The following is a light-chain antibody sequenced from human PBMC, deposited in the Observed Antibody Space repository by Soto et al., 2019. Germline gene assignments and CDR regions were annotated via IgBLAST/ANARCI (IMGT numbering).Light chain of an antibody. CDR3: SSYTSRSTLDYV. V-gene: IGLV2-14*01. Sequence: QSGLTQPASVSGSPGQSITISCTGTSSDVGGYNYVSWYQQHPGKAPKLMIYEVSNRPSGVSNRFSGSKSGNTASLTISGLQAEDEADYYCSSYTSRSTLDYVFGSGTKLTVL. CDR1: SSDVGGYNY. J-gene: IGLJ1*01. CDR2: EVS.